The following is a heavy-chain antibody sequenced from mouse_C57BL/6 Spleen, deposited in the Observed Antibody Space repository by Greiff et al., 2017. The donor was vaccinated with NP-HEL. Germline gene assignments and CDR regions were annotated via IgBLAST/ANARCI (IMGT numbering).Heavy chain of an antibody. J-gene: IGHJ2*01. Sequence: VKLQESGPELVKPGASVKISCTASVYAFSSSWMNWVKQRPGKGLEWIGRIYPGDGDNTYNGKFKGKATLTADKSSSTAYMQLSSLTSEDAAVYFCARWGNYFDYWGQGTTLTVSS. CDR3: ARWGNYFDY. CDR1: VYAFSSSW. CDR2: IYPGDGDN. V-gene: IGHV1-82*01.